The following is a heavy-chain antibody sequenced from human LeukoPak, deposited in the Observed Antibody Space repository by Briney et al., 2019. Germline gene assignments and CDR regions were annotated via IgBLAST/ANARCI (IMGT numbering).Heavy chain of an antibody. Sequence: PGGSLRLSCAASGLTFSSYAMHWVRQAPGKGLEWVAVISYDGGNKYYADSVKGRFTISRDNSKNTLYLQMNSLRAEDTAVYYCARDVALPSYYYGMDVWGQGTTVTVSS. V-gene: IGHV3-30-3*01. D-gene: IGHD5-12*01. CDR2: ISYDGGNK. CDR3: ARDVALPSYYYGMDV. J-gene: IGHJ6*02. CDR1: GLTFSSYA.